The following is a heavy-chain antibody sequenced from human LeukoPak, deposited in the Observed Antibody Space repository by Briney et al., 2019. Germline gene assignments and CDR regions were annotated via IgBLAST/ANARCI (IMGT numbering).Heavy chain of an antibody. V-gene: IGHV3-30-3*01. Sequence: GGSLRLSCAASGFTFSSYAMHWVRQAPGKGLEWVAVISYDGSNKYYADSVKGRFTISRDNSKNTLYLQMNSLRAEDTAVYYCARDRVYSYYYGMDVWGQGTTVTVSS. J-gene: IGHJ6*02. CDR1: GFTFSSYA. CDR3: ARDRVYSYYYGMDV. CDR2: ISYDGSNK. D-gene: IGHD3-10*01.